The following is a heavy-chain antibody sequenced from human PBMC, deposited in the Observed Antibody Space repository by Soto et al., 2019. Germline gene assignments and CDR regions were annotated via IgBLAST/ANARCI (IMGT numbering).Heavy chain of an antibody. CDR1: GFTFSGYS. V-gene: IGHV3-48*02. CDR3: VREDILGVRSFDY. Sequence: GGSLRLSCAASGFTFSGYSVNWVRQAPGKGLEWVSYISSGSKTICYADSVKGRFIVSRDNAKNSQYLQMNSLRDEDTAVYYCVREDILGVRSFDYWGQGTLVTVSS. D-gene: IGHD3-9*01. J-gene: IGHJ4*02. CDR2: ISSGSKTI.